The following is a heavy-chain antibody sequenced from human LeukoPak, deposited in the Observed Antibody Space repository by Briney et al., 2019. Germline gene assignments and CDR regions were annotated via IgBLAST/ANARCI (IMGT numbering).Heavy chain of an antibody. CDR1: GFTFSTYA. CDR2: ISGSGGST. J-gene: IGHJ5*02. Sequence: GGSLRLSCAASGFTFSTYAMSWVRQAPGKGLEWISAISGSGGSTYYADSVKGRFTISRDNSKNTLYLQMNSLRAEDTAVYYCAKIPYSSGWVQNWFDPWGQGTLVTVST. CDR3: AKIPYSSGWVQNWFDP. D-gene: IGHD6-19*01. V-gene: IGHV3-23*01.